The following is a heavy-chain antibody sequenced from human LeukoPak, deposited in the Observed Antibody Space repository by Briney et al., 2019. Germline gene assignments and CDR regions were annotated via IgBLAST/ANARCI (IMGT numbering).Heavy chain of an antibody. Sequence: GGSLRLSCAASGFTFSDYYMSWIRQAPGKGLEWVSYISSSGSTIYYADSVKGRFTISRDNAKNSLYLQMNSLRAEDTAVYYCATESQIARSFDIWGQGTMVTVSS. V-gene: IGHV3-11*04. CDR3: ATESQIARSFDI. J-gene: IGHJ3*02. D-gene: IGHD1-26*01. CDR1: GFTFSDYY. CDR2: ISSSGSTI.